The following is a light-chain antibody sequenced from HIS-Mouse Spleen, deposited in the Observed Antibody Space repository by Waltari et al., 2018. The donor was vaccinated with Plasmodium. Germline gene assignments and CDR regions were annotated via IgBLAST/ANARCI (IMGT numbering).Light chain of an antibody. Sequence: QSALTQPPSASGSPGQSVTISCTGTSSDVGGYTYVSWYQNHPGKAPKLMIYEVSKRTSGVPDRCAGSKSGNPASLTVSGLQAEDDADYYCSSYAGSNNLVFGGGTKLTVL. CDR3: SSYAGSNNLV. CDR1: SSDVGGYTY. CDR2: EVS. V-gene: IGLV2-8*01. J-gene: IGLJ2*01.